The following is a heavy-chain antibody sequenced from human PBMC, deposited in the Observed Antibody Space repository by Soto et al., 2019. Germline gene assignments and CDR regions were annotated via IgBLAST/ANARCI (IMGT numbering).Heavy chain of an antibody. Sequence: PGGSLRLSCAASGFTFSSYAMHWVRQAPGKGLEWVALISYDGSNKYYADSVKGRFTISRDNSKNTLFLQMNSLRPEDTAVYYCASPTYNWNYDKGGPDYWGQGTLVTVSS. CDR1: GFTFSSYA. V-gene: IGHV3-30-3*01. D-gene: IGHD1-7*01. J-gene: IGHJ4*02. CDR3: ASPTYNWNYDKGGPDY. CDR2: ISYDGSNK.